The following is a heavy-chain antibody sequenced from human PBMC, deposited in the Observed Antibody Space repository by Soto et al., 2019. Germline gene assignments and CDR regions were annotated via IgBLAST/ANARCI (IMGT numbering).Heavy chain of an antibody. J-gene: IGHJ6*02. V-gene: IGHV3-11*01. Sequence: GGSLRLSCAASGFTFSDYYMSWIRQAPGKGLEWVSYISSSGSTIYYADSVKGRFTISRDNAKNSLYLQMNSLRAEDTAVYYCARDGSGGTAMVSYYYYYGMDVWGQGTTVTVLL. CDR1: GFTFSDYY. D-gene: IGHD5-18*01. CDR2: ISSSGSTI. CDR3: ARDGSGGTAMVSYYYYYGMDV.